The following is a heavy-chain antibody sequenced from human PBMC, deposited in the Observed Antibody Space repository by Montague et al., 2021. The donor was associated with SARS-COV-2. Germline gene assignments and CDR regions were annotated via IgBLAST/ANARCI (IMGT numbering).Heavy chain of an antibody. V-gene: IGHV4-59*08. J-gene: IGHJ3*02. CDR2: VYYSGST. D-gene: IGHD3-10*01. CDR3: ARHSSERITLVQAFDI. CDR1: GGSISSYY. Sequence: SETLSLTCTVSGGSISSYYWSWIRQPPGKGLEWHGYVYYSGSTNYNPYLKSRATISVATAKNQFYLKLSSVTAADTAVYYCARHSSERITLVQAFDIWGQGTMVTVSS.